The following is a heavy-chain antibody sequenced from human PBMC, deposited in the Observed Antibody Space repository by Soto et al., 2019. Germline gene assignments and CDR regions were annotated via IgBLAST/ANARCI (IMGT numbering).Heavy chain of an antibody. CDR1: GFSFSSYS. CDR3: ARIWGGEGTFDS. Sequence: EVQLVESGGGLVKPGGSLRLSCAASGFSFSSYSMNWVRQAPGKGLEWVSSISSSSSCIYYADSVKGRFTISRDNAKNSLYLQTNSPRAEDTAVYDWARIWGGEGTFDSGGQGTLVTVSS. D-gene: IGHD3-16*01. V-gene: IGHV3-21*01. CDR2: ISSSSSCI. J-gene: IGHJ4*02.